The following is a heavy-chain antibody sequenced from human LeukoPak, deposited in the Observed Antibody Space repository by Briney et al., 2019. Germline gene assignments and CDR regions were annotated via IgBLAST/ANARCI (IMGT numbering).Heavy chain of an antibody. V-gene: IGHV3-74*01. J-gene: IGHJ4*02. Sequence: GGSLRLSCAASGFTFSSYWMHWVRQAPGKGLVWVSRINSDGSSTSYADSVKGRFTISRDNAKNTLYLQMNSLRAEDTAVYYCARVRDITMVRGVIGPFDYWGQGTLVTVSS. CDR3: ARVRDITMVRGVIGPFDY. D-gene: IGHD3-10*01. CDR2: INSDGSST. CDR1: GFTFSSYW.